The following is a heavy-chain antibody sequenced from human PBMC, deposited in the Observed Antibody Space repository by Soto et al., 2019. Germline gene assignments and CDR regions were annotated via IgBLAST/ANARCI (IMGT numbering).Heavy chain of an antibody. J-gene: IGHJ4*02. CDR1: GFTFSSYG. D-gene: IGHD2-2*01. CDR2: ISYDGSNK. Sequence: QVQLVESGGGVVQPGRSLRLSCAASGFTFSSYGMHWVRQAPGKGLECVAVISYDGSNKYYADSVKGRFTISRDNSKNTLYLQMNSLRAEDTAVYYCASDCISTSCPNWGQGTLVTVSS. CDR3: ASDCISTSCPN. V-gene: IGHV3-30*03.